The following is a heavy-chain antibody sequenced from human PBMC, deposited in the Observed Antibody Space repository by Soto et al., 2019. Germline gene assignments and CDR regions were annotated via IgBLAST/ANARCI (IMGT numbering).Heavy chain of an antibody. CDR1: GGTFSSYA. V-gene: IGHV1-69*01. J-gene: IGHJ2*01. D-gene: IGHD1-20*01. CDR2: IIPIFGTA. CDR3: ARVARVREDLYNDWYFDL. Sequence: QVQLVQSGAEVKKPGSSVKVSCKASGGTFSSYAISWVRQSPGQGLEWMGGIIPIFGTANYAQTFQGRVTITADESTSTAYMELSSLRSEDTAVYYCARVARVREDLYNDWYFDLWGRGTLVTVSS.